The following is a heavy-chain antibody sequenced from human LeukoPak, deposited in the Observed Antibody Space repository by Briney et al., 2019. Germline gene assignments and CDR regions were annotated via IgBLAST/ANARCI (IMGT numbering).Heavy chain of an antibody. CDR2: VIPIFGTA. CDR1: GGTFSSYA. D-gene: IGHD3-10*01. Sequence: SVKVSCKASGGTFSSYAISWVRQAPGQRLEWMGGVIPIFGTANYAQKFQGRVTITADESTSTAYMELSSLRSEDTAVYYCASSGGPFGGRLNWGQGTLVTVSS. CDR3: ASSGGPFGGRLN. V-gene: IGHV1-69*13. J-gene: IGHJ4*02.